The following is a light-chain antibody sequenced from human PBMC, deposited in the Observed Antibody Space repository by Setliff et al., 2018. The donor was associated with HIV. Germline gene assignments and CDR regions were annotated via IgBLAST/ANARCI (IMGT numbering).Light chain of an antibody. CDR3: SSYTSTSTRV. Sequence: GQSITISCTGTTSDVGGYNYVSWYQQHPGKAPKLMIYDVTNRPSGISDRFSGSKSANTASLTISGLQADDEADYYCSSYTSTSTRVFGTGTKVTV. CDR2: DVT. V-gene: IGLV2-14*03. J-gene: IGLJ1*01. CDR1: TSDVGGYNY.